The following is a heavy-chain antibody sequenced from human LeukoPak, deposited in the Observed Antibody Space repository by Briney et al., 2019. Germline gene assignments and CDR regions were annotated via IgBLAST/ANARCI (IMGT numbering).Heavy chain of an antibody. CDR2: VIPIFGTA. J-gene: IGHJ4*02. CDR1: GGTFSSYA. Sequence: SVKVSCKASGGTFSSYAISWVRQAPGQGLEWMGGVIPIFGTANYAQKFQGRVTITADESTSTAYMEPSSLRSEDTAVYYCARDAGSYGYHFDYWGQGTLVTVSS. D-gene: IGHD5-18*01. V-gene: IGHV1-69*13. CDR3: ARDAGSYGYHFDY.